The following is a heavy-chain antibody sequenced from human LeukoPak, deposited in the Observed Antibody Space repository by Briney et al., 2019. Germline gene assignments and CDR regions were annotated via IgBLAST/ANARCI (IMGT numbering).Heavy chain of an antibody. CDR3: ARSLSFSGSYSYLGYYFDY. D-gene: IGHD1-26*01. CDR1: GGSISSGSYY. CDR2: IYTSGST. V-gene: IGHV4-61*02. J-gene: IGHJ4*02. Sequence: PSQTLSLTCTVSGGSISSGSYYWSWIRQPAGKGLEWIGRIYTSGSTNYNPSLKSRVTISVDTSKNQFSLKLSSVTAADTAVYYCARSLSFSGSYSYLGYYFDYWGQGTLVTVSS.